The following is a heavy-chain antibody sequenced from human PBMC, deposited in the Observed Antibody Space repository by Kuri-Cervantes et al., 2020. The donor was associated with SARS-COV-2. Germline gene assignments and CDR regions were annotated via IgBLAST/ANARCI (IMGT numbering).Heavy chain of an antibody. CDR2: IYYSGST. J-gene: IGHJ4*02. V-gene: IGHV4-61*08. D-gene: IGHD6-13*01. CDR3: ARAIAAAAPFDY. CDR1: GVSVTTFGSY. Sequence: ESLKISCTVSGVSVTTFGSYWTWIRQPPGKGLEWIGYIYYSGSTNYNPSLKSRVTISVDTSKNQFSLKLSSVTAADTAVYYCARAIAAAAPFDYWGQGTLVTVSS.